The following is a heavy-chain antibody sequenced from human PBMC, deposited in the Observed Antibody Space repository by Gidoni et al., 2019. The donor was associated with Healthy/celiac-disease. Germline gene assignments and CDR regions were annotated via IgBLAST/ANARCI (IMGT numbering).Heavy chain of an antibody. V-gene: IGHV4-31*02. J-gene: IGHJ4*02. D-gene: IGHD2-15*01. Sequence: STYYNPSLKSRVTISVDTSKNQFSLKLSSVTAADTAVYYCARVNRITYAAGFDYWGQGTLVTVSS. CDR2: ST. CDR3: ARVNRITYAAGFDY.